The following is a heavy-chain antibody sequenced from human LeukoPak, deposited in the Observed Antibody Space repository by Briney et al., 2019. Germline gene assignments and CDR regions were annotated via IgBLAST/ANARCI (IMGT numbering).Heavy chain of an antibody. J-gene: IGHJ5*02. D-gene: IGHD4-11*01. CDR2: IYYGGSA. CDR3: ARSQSGGYSNFDP. CDR1: GGSISSYY. V-gene: IGHV4-59*08. Sequence: PSETLSLTCTVSGGSISSYYWTWIRRPPGKGLEWIGYIYYGGSANYNPSLKSRVTISVDTSKNHFSLRLSSVTAADTAVYYCARSQSGGYSNFDPWGQGTLVTVSS.